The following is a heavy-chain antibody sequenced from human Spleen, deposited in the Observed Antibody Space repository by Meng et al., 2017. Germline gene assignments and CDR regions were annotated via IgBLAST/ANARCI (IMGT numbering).Heavy chain of an antibody. V-gene: IGHV4-39*01. CDR1: GGSISSNNYY. CDR2: IYYSGST. Sequence: QLQLQESGPGLVKPSETLSLTCTVSGGSISSNNYYWGWIRQPPGKGLEWIGSIYYSGSTYYNPSLKSRVTISVDTSKNQFSLKLSSATAADTAVYYCASLYGDFFNWYFDLWGRGTLVTVSS. D-gene: IGHD4-17*01. CDR3: ASLYGDFFNWYFDL. J-gene: IGHJ2*01.